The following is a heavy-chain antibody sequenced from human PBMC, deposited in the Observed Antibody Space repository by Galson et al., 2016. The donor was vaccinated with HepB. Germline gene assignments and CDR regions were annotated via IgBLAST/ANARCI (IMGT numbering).Heavy chain of an antibody. V-gene: IGHV1-24*01. CDR2: FDPEDGQM. J-gene: IGHJ4*02. D-gene: IGHD3-10*01. CDR3: ATDLMVVRPFAPTGSQY. CDR1: GYIFTELS. Sequence: SVKASCKVSGYIFTELSMQWVRQAPGKGLEWMGGFDPEDGQMIYAQKFQGRVTMTEDTSTDTVFMELSSLRSEDTAVYYCATDLMVVRPFAPTGSQYWGPGTLVVVTS.